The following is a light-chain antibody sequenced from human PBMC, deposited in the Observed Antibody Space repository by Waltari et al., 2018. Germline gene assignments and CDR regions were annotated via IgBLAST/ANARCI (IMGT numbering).Light chain of an antibody. J-gene: IGLJ3*02. CDR2: GVN. CDR3: TSYTSSDSWV. Sequence: QSALTQPASVSGSPGQSITISCTGTSRDVGGYNYVSWYKQHPNRAPQLMIYGVNKRPSCGSVRFSGSKSDNTASLTISGLQADDEADYYCTSYTSSDSWVFGGGTKLTVL. V-gene: IGLV2-14*03. CDR1: SRDVGGYNY.